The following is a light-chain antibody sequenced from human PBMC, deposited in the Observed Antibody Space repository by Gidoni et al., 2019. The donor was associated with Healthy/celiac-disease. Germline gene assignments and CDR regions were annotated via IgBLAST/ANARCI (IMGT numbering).Light chain of an antibody. CDR2: GTS. CDR3: QSYDSSLSGPV. J-gene: IGLJ3*02. V-gene: IGLV1-40*01. CDR1: SSNIGAGYD. Sequence: QSVLTQPPSVSGAPGQRVTIPCTGSSSNIGAGYDVHWYQQLPGTAPKLLIYGTSNRPSGVPDRFSGSKSGTSASLAITGLQAEDEADYYCQSYDSSLSGPVFGGGTKLTVL.